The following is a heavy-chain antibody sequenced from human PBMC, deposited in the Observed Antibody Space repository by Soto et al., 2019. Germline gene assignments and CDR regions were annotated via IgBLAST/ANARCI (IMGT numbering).Heavy chain of an antibody. CDR2: IIPIFGTA. Sequence: SVKVSCKASGGTFSSYAISWVRQAPGQGLEWMGGIIPIFGTANYAQKFQGRVTITADESTSTAYMELSSLRSEDTAVYYCARERIAAAGTFIIKNCFDPWGQGTLVTVSS. CDR3: ARERIAAAGTFIIKNCFDP. CDR1: GGTFSSYA. V-gene: IGHV1-69*13. D-gene: IGHD6-13*01. J-gene: IGHJ5*02.